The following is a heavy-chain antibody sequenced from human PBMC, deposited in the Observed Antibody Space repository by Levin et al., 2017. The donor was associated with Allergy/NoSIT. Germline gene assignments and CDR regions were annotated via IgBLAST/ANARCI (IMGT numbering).Heavy chain of an antibody. Sequence: PGESLKISCKASGYIFTSYGVTWVRQAPGQGLEWMGWISASSGNTNYAQKLQGRVTMTTDTPTRTAYMELRSLRSDDTAVYDCARGGMSGMDVWGQGTTVTVS. D-gene: IGHD3-3*01. J-gene: IGHJ6*02. CDR3: ARGGMSGMDV. CDR2: ISASSGNT. V-gene: IGHV1-18*01. CDR1: GYIFTSYG.